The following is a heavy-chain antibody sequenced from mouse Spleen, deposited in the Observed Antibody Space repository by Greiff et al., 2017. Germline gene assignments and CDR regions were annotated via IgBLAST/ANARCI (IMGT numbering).Heavy chain of an antibody. J-gene: IGHJ2*01. CDR2: IDPEDGET. D-gene: IGHD1-2*01. CDR3: ADGDFDY. Sequence: VQLKESGAELVKPGASVKLSCTASGFNIKDYFMHWVMQRTEQGLEWIGRIDPEDGETQYAPKFQGKATITADTSSNTAYLQLSSLTAEDTAVYYCADGDFDYWGQGTTLTVSS. CDR1: GFNIKDYF. V-gene: IGHV14-2*01.